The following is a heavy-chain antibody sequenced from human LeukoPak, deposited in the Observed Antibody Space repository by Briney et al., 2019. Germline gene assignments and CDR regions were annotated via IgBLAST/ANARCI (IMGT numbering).Heavy chain of an antibody. D-gene: IGHD4-17*01. CDR3: ARDRLYGPPDY. J-gene: IGHJ4*02. CDR2: IKQDGSEK. Sequence: PGGSLRLSCAASGFIFSSYWMIWVRQAPGKGLEWVANIKQDGSEKYYVDSVKGRLTISRDNAKHSLSLQMNSLRAEDTAVYYCARDRLYGPPDYWGQGTLVTVSS. V-gene: IGHV3-7*01. CDR1: GFIFSSYW.